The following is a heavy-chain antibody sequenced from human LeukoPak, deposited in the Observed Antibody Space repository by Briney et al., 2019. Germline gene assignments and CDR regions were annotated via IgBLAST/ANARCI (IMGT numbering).Heavy chain of an antibody. J-gene: IGHJ3*02. CDR3: AKDLYWFGEPSAFDI. D-gene: IGHD3-10*01. V-gene: IGHV3-23*01. CDR2: IDYSGGSS. Sequence: PGGSLRLSCTVSGFTLSSYEMSWIRQAPGRGLEWVSSIDYSGGSSYYADSVKGRFTISRDNSKNTLYLQMNSLRAEDTAVYYCAKDLYWFGEPSAFDIWGQGTMVTVSS. CDR1: GFTLSSYE.